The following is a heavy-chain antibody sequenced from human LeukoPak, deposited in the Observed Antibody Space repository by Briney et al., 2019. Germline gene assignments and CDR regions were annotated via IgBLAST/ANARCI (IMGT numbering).Heavy chain of an antibody. CDR1: GFTFSSYW. V-gene: IGHV4-34*01. D-gene: IGHD2-2*01. CDR2: INHSGST. Sequence: GSLRLSCAASGFTFSSYWMNWIRQPPGKGLEWIGEINHSGSTNYNPSLKSRVTISVDTSKNQFSLKLSSVTAADTAVYYCARVRYCSSTSCPWGQGTLVTVSS. CDR3: ARVRYCSSTSCP. J-gene: IGHJ5*02.